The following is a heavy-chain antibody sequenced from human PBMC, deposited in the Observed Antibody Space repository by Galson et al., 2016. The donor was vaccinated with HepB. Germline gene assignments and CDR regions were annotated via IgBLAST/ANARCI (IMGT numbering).Heavy chain of an antibody. CDR1: GYSFTSYA. V-gene: IGHV7-4-1*02. CDR2: INTNTGNP. J-gene: IGHJ4*02. CDR3: ARVKAAAFWRLRV. D-gene: IGHD6-13*01. Sequence: SVKVSCKASGYSFTSYAMNWVRQAPGQGLEWMGWINTNTGNPTYAQGFTGRFVFSLDTSVSTAYLQISSLKAEDTAVYYCARVKAAAFWRLRVWGQGTLVTVSS.